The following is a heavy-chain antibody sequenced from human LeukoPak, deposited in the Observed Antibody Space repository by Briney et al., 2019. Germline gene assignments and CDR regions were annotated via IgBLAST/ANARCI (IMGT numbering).Heavy chain of an antibody. CDR3: AREVAPLYFHYGMDV. J-gene: IGHJ6*01. CDR1: GFTFSSYG. D-gene: IGHD2-21*01. V-gene: IGHV3-33*01. CDR2: TWYDGRNK. Sequence: GKSLRVSCAASGFTFSSYGMLWVRQAPGKGLEWVAVTWYDGRNKYYAASVKGRFTISRDDSKTTVYLLMNSLRAEDTAVYYCAREVAPLYFHYGMDVWGEGTTVTVSS.